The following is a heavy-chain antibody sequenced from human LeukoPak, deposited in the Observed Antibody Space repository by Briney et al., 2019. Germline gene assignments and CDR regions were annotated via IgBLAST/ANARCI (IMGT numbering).Heavy chain of an antibody. CDR1: GYTFTSYA. J-gene: IGHJ4*02. Sequence: ASVKVSCKASGYTFTSYAMHWVRQAPGQRLEWMGWINAGSGNTKYSQKFQGRVTITRDTSASTAYMELSSLRSEDTAVYYCARDGHYDILTGSPLDYWGQGTLVTVSS. D-gene: IGHD3-9*01. V-gene: IGHV1-3*01. CDR2: INAGSGNT. CDR3: ARDGHYDILTGSPLDY.